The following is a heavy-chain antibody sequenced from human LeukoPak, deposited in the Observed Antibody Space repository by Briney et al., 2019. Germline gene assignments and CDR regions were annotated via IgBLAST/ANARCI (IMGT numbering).Heavy chain of an antibody. V-gene: IGHV4-59*01. D-gene: IGHD3-22*01. CDR2: IYYSGST. CDR1: GGSISSYY. J-gene: IGHJ3*02. Sequence: SETLSLTCTVSGGSISSYYWSWIRQPPGKGLEWIGYIYYSGSTNYNPSLKSRVTISVDTSKNQFSLKLSSVTAADTAVYYCAGSPDLYYDSSGYYYRSAFDIWGQGTMVTVSS. CDR3: AGSPDLYYDSSGYYYRSAFDI.